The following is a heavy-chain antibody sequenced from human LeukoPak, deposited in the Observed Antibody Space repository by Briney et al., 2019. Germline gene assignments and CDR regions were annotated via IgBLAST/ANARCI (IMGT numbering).Heavy chain of an antibody. CDR2: INHSGST. J-gene: IGHJ3*02. V-gene: IGHV4-34*01. Sequence: GSLRLSCAASGFTFSSYSMNWIRQPPGKGLEWIGEINHSGSTNYNPSLKSRVTISIDTSKNQFSLKLSSVTAADTAMYYCARVIRSGRYFITDAFDIWDQGTMVTVSS. CDR3: ARVIRSGRYFITDAFDI. CDR1: GFTFSSYS. D-gene: IGHD1-26*01.